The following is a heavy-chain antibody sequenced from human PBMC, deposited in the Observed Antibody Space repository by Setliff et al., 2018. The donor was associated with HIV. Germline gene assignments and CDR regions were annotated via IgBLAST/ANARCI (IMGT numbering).Heavy chain of an antibody. V-gene: IGHV5-51*01. D-gene: IGHD3-22*01. CDR1: GYSFTNYW. Sequence: PGESLKISCKGSGYSFTNYWIGWVRQMPGKGLEWMGIIYPGDSDTRYSSSFQGQVTISADKSISTAYLQWSSLKASDTAMYYCARLSGLYYYDTSGYYYGHYFDYWGQGTLVTVSS. CDR2: IYPGDSDT. CDR3: ARLSGLYYYDTSGYYYGHYFDY. J-gene: IGHJ4*02.